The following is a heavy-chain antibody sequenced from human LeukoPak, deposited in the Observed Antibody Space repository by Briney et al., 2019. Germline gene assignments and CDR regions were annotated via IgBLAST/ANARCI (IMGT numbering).Heavy chain of an antibody. D-gene: IGHD3-22*01. Sequence: PGGSLRLSCAASGFTFSNAWMSWVRQAPGKGLEWVGRIKSKTDGGITDYAAPVKGRFTISRDDSKNTLYLQMNSLKTEDTAVYYCTRRNYYDSSGYNYWGQGTLVTVSS. CDR1: GFTFSNAW. CDR3: TRRNYYDSSGYNY. V-gene: IGHV3-15*01. J-gene: IGHJ4*02. CDR2: IKSKTDGGIT.